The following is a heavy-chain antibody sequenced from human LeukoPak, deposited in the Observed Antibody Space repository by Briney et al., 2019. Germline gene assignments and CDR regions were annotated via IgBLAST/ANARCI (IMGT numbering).Heavy chain of an antibody. CDR3: ARVNGGSFDLAYYGMDV. V-gene: IGHV3-74*01. CDR2: INSDGSST. CDR1: GFTFSSYW. Sequence: PGGSLRLSCAASGFTFSSYWMHWVRQAPGKGLVWVSRINSDGSSTSYADSVKGRFTISRDNAKNTLYLQMNSPRAEDTAVYYCARVNGGSFDLAYYGMDVWGQGTTVTVSS. D-gene: IGHD1-26*01. J-gene: IGHJ6*02.